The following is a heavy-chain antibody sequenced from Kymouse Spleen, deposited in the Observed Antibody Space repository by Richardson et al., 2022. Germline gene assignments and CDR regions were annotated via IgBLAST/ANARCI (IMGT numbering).Heavy chain of an antibody. D-gene: IGHD5-18,IGHD5-18*01. Sequence: QVQLVESGGGVVQPGRSLRLSCAASGFTFSSYGMHWVRQAPGKGLEWVAVIWYDGSNKYYADSVKGRFTISRDNSKNTLYLQMNSLRAEDTAVYYCARETQLWSYYYYYGMDVWGQGTTVTVSS. V-gene: IGHV3-33*01. CDR3: ARETQLWSYYYYYGMDV. CDR2: IWYDGSNK. J-gene: IGHJ6*02. CDR1: GFTFSSYG.